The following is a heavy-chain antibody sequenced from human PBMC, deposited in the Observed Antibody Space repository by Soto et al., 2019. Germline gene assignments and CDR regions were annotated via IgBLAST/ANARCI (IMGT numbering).Heavy chain of an antibody. J-gene: IGHJ5*02. CDR2: IGGSGSYT. Sequence: GGSLRLSCAASGFTFASYAMGWVRQAPGEVLEWVSSIGGSGSYTYYADSVKGRFTISRDNFKNTLYLQMNSRRAEDTAVYYCAKDNLAPYSKGWAIRFDPWGQGTLVTVSS. D-gene: IGHD6-19*01. V-gene: IGHV3-23*01. CDR1: GFTFASYA. CDR3: AKDNLAPYSKGWAIRFDP.